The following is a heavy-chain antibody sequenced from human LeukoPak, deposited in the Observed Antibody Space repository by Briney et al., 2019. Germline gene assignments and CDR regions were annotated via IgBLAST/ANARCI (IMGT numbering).Heavy chain of an antibody. CDR2: IYTSGST. CDR3: ARGGSSWYPPTLYYYYYMDV. V-gene: IGHV4-4*07. Sequence: PSETLSLTCTVSGGSISSYYWSWIRQPAGKGLEWIGRIYTSGSTNYNPSLKSRVTMSVDTSKNQFSLKLSSVTAADTAVYYCARGGSSWYPPTLYYYYYMDVWGKGTTVTISS. J-gene: IGHJ6*03. CDR1: GGSISSYY. D-gene: IGHD6-13*01.